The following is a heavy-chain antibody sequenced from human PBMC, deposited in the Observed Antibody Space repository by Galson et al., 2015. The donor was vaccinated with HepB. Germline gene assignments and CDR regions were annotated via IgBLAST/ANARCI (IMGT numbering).Heavy chain of an antibody. CDR1: GFTFSSYS. J-gene: IGHJ5*02. V-gene: IGHV3-21*01. Sequence: SLRLSCAASGFTFSSYSMNWVRQAPGKGLEWVSSISSSSSYIYYADSVKGRFTISRDNAKNSLYLQMNSLRAEDTAVYYCARDEEVYAIAGWFDPWGQGTLVTVSS. CDR2: ISSSSSYI. D-gene: IGHD2-8*01. CDR3: ARDEEVYAIAGWFDP.